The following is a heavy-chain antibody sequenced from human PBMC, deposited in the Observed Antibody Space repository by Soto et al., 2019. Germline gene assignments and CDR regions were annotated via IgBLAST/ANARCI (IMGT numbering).Heavy chain of an antibody. CDR3: ARNTTFRGWEYYFDY. CDR1: GDSVSSSNFY. D-gene: IGHD1-26*01. V-gene: IGHV4-39*01. J-gene: IGHJ4*02. Sequence: QLQLQESGPGLVKPSETLSLTCSVSGDSVSSSNFYWGWLRPPPGQGVEWIGSVYYSGSTYYTPSLKSRVTLSVDTSKYQFSRKLSSVHAADAAVYYCARNTTFRGWEYYFDYWGQGNLVTVSS. CDR2: VYYSGST.